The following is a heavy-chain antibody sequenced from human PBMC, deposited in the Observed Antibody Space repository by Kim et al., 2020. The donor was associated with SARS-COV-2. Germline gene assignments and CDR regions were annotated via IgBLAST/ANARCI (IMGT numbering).Heavy chain of an antibody. D-gene: IGHD2-8*01. V-gene: IGHV3-9*01. CDR3: AKDRAYAIGQSDVDY. J-gene: IGHJ4*02. Sequence: ADSVKGRFTISRDNAKNSLYLQMNSLRSEDTALYYCAKDRAYAIGQSDVDYWGQGTLVTVSS.